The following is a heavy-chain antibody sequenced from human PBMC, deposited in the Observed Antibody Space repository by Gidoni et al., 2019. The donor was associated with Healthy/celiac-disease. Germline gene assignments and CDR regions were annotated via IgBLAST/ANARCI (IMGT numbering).Heavy chain of an antibody. Sequence: QVQLQESGPGLVKPSETLSLTCTVSGGSISSYYWSWIRQPAGKGLEWIGRIYTSGSTNYNPSLKSRVTMSVDTSKNQFSLKLSSVTAADTAVYYCARDDYYYDSSGYFIWFNPWGQGTLVTVSS. CDR3: ARDDYYYDSSGYFIWFNP. CDR1: GGSISSYY. D-gene: IGHD3-22*01. J-gene: IGHJ5*02. CDR2: IYTSGST. V-gene: IGHV4-4*07.